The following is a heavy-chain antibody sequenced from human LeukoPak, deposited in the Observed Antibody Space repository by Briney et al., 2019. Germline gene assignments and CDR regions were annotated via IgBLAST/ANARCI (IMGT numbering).Heavy chain of an antibody. CDR3: ARVGDFWSGNDY. Sequence: SETLSLTCTVSGGSMSSYYWTWIRQPPGKGLEWIGYIYYSGSTNYNPSLHSRLTISVDTSKNQFSLKLSSVTAADTAVYYCARVGDFWSGNDYWGQGTLITVSS. D-gene: IGHD3-3*01. J-gene: IGHJ4*02. V-gene: IGHV4-59*01. CDR1: GGSMSSYY. CDR2: IYYSGST.